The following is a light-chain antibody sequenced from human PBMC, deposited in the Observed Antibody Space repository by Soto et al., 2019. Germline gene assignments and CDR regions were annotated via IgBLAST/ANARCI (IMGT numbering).Light chain of an antibody. V-gene: IGKV1-6*01. CDR2: GAS. J-gene: IGKJ2*01. Sequence: AIPMTQSPSSLSASVGDRVTITCRASQGISNELGWYQQRPGKAPKVLLSGASILQSGVPSRFSGSGSGTDFTLTISSLQPEDFATYYCLQDYSYPYTFGQGTKLEIK. CDR3: LQDYSYPYT. CDR1: QGISNE.